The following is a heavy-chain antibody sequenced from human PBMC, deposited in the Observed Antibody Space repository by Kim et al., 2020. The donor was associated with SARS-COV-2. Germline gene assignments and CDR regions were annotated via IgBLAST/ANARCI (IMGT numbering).Heavy chain of an antibody. CDR3: ARSRVGAATKGAFDV. CDR2: ISYSGST. D-gene: IGHD1-26*01. Sequence: SETLSLTCTVSGGSISNYYWSWIRQPPGKGLEWIGYISYSGSTNYNPSLKSRVTISVDTSKNQFSLQLSSVAAADTAMYHCARSRVGAATKGAFDVWGQGKMVSVSS. J-gene: IGHJ3*01. CDR1: GGSISNYY. V-gene: IGHV4-59*01.